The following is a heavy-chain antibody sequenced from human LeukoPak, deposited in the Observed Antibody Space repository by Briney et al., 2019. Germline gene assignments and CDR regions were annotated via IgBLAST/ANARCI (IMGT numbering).Heavy chain of an antibody. J-gene: IGHJ3*02. CDR2: IYHSGST. CDR3: XXHRAGXFTDIVAXXXXXDXLLXAFXI. V-gene: IGHV4-38-2*01. Sequence: SETLSLTCAVSGYSISSGYYWGWIRQPPGKGLEWIGSIYHSGSTYYNPSLKSRDTISVDTSKNQFSLKLSSVTAADTAVSYXXXHRAGXFTDIVAXXXXXDXLLXAFXIWGQGTMVXXSX. CDR1: GYSISSGYY. D-gene: IGHD5-12*01.